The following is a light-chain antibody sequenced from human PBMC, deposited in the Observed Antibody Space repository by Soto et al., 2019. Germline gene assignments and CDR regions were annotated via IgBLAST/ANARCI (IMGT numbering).Light chain of an antibody. CDR2: WAS. Sequence: DIVMTQSPDSLAVSLGERATINCKSSQSVLYSSNNKNYLAWYQQKPGQPPKLLIYWASTRESGVPDRFSGSGSGTDFTLTISSLQAEDVAVYYCQQFYGGPWTFGQGTKVEVK. CDR3: QQFYGGPWT. CDR1: QSVLYSSNNKNY. J-gene: IGKJ1*01. V-gene: IGKV4-1*01.